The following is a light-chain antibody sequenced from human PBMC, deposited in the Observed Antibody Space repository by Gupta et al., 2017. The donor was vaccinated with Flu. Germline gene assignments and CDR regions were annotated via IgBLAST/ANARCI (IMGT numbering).Light chain of an antibody. CDR2: DDS. J-gene: IGLJ1*01. Sequence: SYVLTQPPSVPVATGQTARITCGGNNIGSKSVHWYQQKPGQAPVLVVYDDSDRPSGIPERFSGSNSANTATLTISMVEAGDDADYYCQVWDSSSDHYVFGTGTKVTVL. V-gene: IGLV3-21*02. CDR1: NIGSKS. CDR3: QVWDSSSDHYV.